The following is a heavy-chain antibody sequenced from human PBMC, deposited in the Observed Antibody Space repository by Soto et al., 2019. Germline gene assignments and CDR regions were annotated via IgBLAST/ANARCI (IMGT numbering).Heavy chain of an antibody. V-gene: IGHV3-23*01. CDR1: GFTFSSFF. CDR2: IGANGGGT. J-gene: IGHJ3*01. Sequence: EVQLLEPGGGLVQPGGSLRLSCAASGFTFSSFFMSWVRQAPGKGLDWVSGIGANGGGTYYADSVKGRFIISRDNSKHTLYLQMTSRRAGDTAGYYCARDPSGDHLGACDCWGQRTMVTVSS. CDR3: ARDPSGDHLGACDC. D-gene: IGHD2-21*01.